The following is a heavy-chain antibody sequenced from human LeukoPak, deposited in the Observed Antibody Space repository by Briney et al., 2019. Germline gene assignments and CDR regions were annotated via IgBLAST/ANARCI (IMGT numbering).Heavy chain of an antibody. CDR3: ARNFPGRTEDV. Sequence: SETLSLTCTVSGGSMSTYFWTWVRQSPGKGLEWVGYTYDTTTTYNPSLKGRVTISADTSQNQFSLKVTSVTAADTAVYYCARNFPGRTEDVWGKGTTVIVSS. D-gene: IGHD1-14*01. J-gene: IGHJ6*04. V-gene: IGHV4-59*01. CDR1: GGSMSTYF. CDR2: TYDTTT.